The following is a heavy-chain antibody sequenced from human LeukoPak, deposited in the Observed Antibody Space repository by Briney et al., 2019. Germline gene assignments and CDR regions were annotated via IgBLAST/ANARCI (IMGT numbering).Heavy chain of an antibody. Sequence: ASVKVSCKASGYTFTSYDINWVRQATGQGLEWMGWMNPNSGNTGYAQKFQGRVTMTRNTSISTAYMELSSLRSEDTAVYYCARGSRSCHRIAAQRTNYYYYMDVWGKGITVTVSS. CDR3: ARGSRSCHRIAAQRTNYYYYMDV. CDR2: MNPNSGNT. D-gene: IGHD6-6*01. V-gene: IGHV1-8*01. CDR1: GYTFTSYD. J-gene: IGHJ6*03.